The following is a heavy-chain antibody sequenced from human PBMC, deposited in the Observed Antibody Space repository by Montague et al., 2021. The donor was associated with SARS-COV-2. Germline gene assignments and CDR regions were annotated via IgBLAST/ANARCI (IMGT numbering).Heavy chain of an antibody. Sequence: SETLSLTCTVSGGSISSYYWSWIRQPPGKGLEWIGYIYYSGSTNYNPSLKSRVTISVDTSKNQFSLKLSSVTAADTAVYYCARALVPEEWLFGGDYYYYMDAWGKGTTVTVSS. CDR3: ARALVPEEWLFGGDYYYYMDA. D-gene: IGHD3-3*01. J-gene: IGHJ6*03. CDR1: GGSISSYY. V-gene: IGHV4-59*01. CDR2: IYYSGST.